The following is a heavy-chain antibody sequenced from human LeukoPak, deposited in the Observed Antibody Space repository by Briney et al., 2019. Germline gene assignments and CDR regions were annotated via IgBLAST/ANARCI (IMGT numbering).Heavy chain of an antibody. CDR1: GGTFNNSA. CDR2: IMPLFGTA. D-gene: IGHD2-21*02. CDR3: AREPLGCGGDRHFDY. Sequence: GASVKVSCKTSGGTFNNSAISWVRQAPGQGLEWLGGIMPLFGTAGYAQKFQGRVTITADESTNTVYLELSSLRYDDTAVYYCAREPLGCGGDRHFDYWGQGTLVTVSS. J-gene: IGHJ4*02. V-gene: IGHV1-69*13.